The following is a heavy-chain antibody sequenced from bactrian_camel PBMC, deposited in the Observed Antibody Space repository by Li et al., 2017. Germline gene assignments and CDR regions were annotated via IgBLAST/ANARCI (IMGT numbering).Heavy chain of an antibody. D-gene: IGHD7*01. CDR1: GYTCSKNC. V-gene: IGHV3S40*01. CDR2: IYIGDVGGSST. Sequence: VQLVESGGGSVQSGGSLRLSCVVSGYTCSKNCMGWFRQAPGKEREGVAAIYIGDVGGSSTSYVDSVMGRFTISRDNAKSTMYLQMNNLKPDDGGTYYCAVAIRGMYGGTWFCHNRDGIDYWGEGTQVTVS. J-gene: IGHJ7*01.